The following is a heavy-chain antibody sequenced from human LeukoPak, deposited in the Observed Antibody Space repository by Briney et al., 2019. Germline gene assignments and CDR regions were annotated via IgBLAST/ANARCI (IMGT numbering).Heavy chain of an antibody. CDR2: ISGSGGST. J-gene: IGHJ4*02. CDR1: GFTFRFYA. V-gene: IGHV3-23*01. Sequence: PGGSLRLSRAGSGFTFRFYAMRWVRQAPRKGLEWVSYISGSGGSTYYADSVKGRFTFSRENSKNTLYLQMKSLRVEDTAVYYCAKPPDGRDVYNYFDYWGQGTPVTVSS. D-gene: IGHD5-24*01. CDR3: AKPPDGRDVYNYFDY.